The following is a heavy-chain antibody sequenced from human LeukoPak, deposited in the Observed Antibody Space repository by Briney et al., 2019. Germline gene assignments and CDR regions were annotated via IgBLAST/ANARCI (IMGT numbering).Heavy chain of an antibody. Sequence: GGSLRLSCAASGFTFSTYSMNWVRQAPGKGLEWVSYISSSSSTLYYADSVKGRFTISRDNAKNSLYLQMNSLRDEDTAVYYCARDLGYSYGYHQNDAFDIWGQGTMVTVSS. CDR1: GFTFSTYS. CDR3: ARDLGYSYGYHQNDAFDI. D-gene: IGHD5-18*01. CDR2: ISSSSSTL. V-gene: IGHV3-48*02. J-gene: IGHJ3*02.